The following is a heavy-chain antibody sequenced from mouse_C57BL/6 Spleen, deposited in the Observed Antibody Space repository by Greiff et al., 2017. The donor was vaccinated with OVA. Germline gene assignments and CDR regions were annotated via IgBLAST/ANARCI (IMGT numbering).Heavy chain of an antibody. Sequence: VQLQESGAELVKPGASVKISCKASGYAFSSYWMNWVKQRPGKGLEWIGQIYPGDGDTNYNGKFKGKATLTADKSSSTAYMQLSSLTSEDSAVYFCARAITAVVAGYAMDYWGQGTSVTVAS. J-gene: IGHJ4*01. V-gene: IGHV1-80*01. CDR1: GYAFSSYW. CDR2: IYPGDGDT. CDR3: ARAITAVVAGYAMDY. D-gene: IGHD1-1*01.